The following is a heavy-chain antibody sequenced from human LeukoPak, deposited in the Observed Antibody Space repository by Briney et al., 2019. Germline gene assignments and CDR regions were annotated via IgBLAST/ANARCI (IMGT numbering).Heavy chain of an antibody. D-gene: IGHD6-19*01. Sequence: GGSLRLSCAASGFTFSNHAMDWVRQAPGKGLEWVSTISASGAGTYYADSVKGRFTISRDNSKNTLYLQMNSLRAEDTAVYYCAKDRYSSGWTPDYWGQGTLVTASS. CDR1: GFTFSNHA. V-gene: IGHV3-23*01. J-gene: IGHJ4*02. CDR3: AKDRYSSGWTPDY. CDR2: ISASGAGT.